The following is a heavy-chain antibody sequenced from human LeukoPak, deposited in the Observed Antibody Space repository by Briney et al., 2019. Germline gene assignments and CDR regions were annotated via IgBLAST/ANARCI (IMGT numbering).Heavy chain of an antibody. V-gene: IGHV3-15*01. CDR1: GFTFSDYY. CDR3: TTEKTYYYDSSGYYRSEDDAFDI. D-gene: IGHD3-22*01. CDR2: IKSKTDGGTT. Sequence: GGSLRLSCAASGFTFSDYYMSWIRQAPGKGLEWVGRIKSKTDGGTTDYAAPVKGRFTISRDDSKNTLYLQMNSLKTEDTAVYYCTTEKTYYYDSSGYYRSEDDAFDIWGQGTMVTVSS. J-gene: IGHJ3*02.